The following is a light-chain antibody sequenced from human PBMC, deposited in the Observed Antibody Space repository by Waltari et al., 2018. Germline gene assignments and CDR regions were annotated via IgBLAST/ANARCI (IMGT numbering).Light chain of an antibody. J-gene: IGLJ2*01. V-gene: IGLV1-44*01. CDR2: FNN. CDR3: VTWDDSLNGVV. Sequence: TQPPSASGTPGQRVTVSCSGSSSNVGSNTVNWYQQIPGTAPKLLIYFNNQRPSAVPDRFSGSKSGTSASLAISGLQSEDEADYYCVTWDDSLNGVVFGGGTKLTVL. CDR1: SSNVGSNT.